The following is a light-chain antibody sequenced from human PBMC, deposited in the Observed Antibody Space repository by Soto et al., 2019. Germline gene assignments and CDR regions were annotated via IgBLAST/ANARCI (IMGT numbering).Light chain of an antibody. CDR2: DVT. Sequence: SVLTQPHSVSGSPGQSVTISCTGTSNDIGGYNSVSWYQRHPGKAPRLIIYDVTKRPSGVPDRFSGSKSGDTASLTISGLQSEDESEYFCCSYAGTHTFVIFGAGTKLTVL. CDR1: SNDIGGYNS. J-gene: IGLJ2*01. CDR3: CSYAGTHTFVI. V-gene: IGLV2-11*01.